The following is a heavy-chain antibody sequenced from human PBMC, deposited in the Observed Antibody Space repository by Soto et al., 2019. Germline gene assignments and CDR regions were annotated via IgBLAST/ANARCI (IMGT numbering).Heavy chain of an antibody. CDR1: GGSISSYY. Sequence: SETQSLTCTVSGGSISSYYGSWIRQPPGKGLEWIGYIYYSGSTNYNPSLKSRVTISVDTSKNQFSLKLSSVTAADTAVYHCGRSIRLSAGLFDYWGQGTLVTVSS. CDR2: IYYSGST. J-gene: IGHJ4*02. D-gene: IGHD6-19*01. V-gene: IGHV4-59*01. CDR3: GRSIRLSAGLFDY.